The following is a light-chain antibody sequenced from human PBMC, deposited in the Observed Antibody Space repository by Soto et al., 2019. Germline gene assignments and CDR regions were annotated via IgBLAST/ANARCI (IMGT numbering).Light chain of an antibody. Sequence: EIVLPQAPGTLSLSPGERATLSCKASQSVTTNYLAWYQHKPGQAPRLLIKGASYRATGIPDRFSGSGSGTDFNLTISRLAPEDFAVYYCHQYGSSPPTFGQGTKVEIK. CDR1: QSVTTNY. J-gene: IGKJ1*01. V-gene: IGKV3-20*01. CDR3: HQYGSSPPT. CDR2: GAS.